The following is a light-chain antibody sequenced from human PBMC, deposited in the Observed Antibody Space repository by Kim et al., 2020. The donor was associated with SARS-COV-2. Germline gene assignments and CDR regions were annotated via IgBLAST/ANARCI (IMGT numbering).Light chain of an antibody. CDR3: QQFDNLPYT. Sequence: SASIGDRVTITCQASQEISNHLNWYQQKPGKAPKLLIYDASKLETGAPSRFRGRGSGSDFTLTISSLQPEDIATYFCQQFDNLPYTFGQGTKLEI. V-gene: IGKV1-33*01. J-gene: IGKJ2*01. CDR2: DAS. CDR1: QEISNH.